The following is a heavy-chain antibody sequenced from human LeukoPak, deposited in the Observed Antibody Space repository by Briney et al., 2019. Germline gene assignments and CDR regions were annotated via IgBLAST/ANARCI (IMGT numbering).Heavy chain of an antibody. Sequence: ASVKPSCKASGYTLTSYGISWVRQAPGQRLEWMGWISAYNGNTNYAQKLQGRVTMTTDTSTSTAYMELRSLRSDDTAVYYCARDHLTTNPGYWGQGTLVTVSS. CDR3: ARDHLTTNPGY. V-gene: IGHV1-18*01. D-gene: IGHD4/OR15-4a*01. J-gene: IGHJ4*02. CDR1: GYTLTSYG. CDR2: ISAYNGNT.